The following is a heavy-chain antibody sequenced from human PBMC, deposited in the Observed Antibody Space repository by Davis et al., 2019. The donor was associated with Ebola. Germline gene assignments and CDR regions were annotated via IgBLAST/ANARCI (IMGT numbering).Heavy chain of an antibody. CDR3: ARDRMRGYGSGSYH. D-gene: IGHD3-10*01. Sequence: GGSLRLSCAASGFTFSDYYMSWIRQAPGKGLEWVSYISSSGSTTYYADSVKGRFTISRHNSKNTLYLQMNSLRAEDTAVYYCARDRMRGYGSGSYHWGQGTLVTVSS. J-gene: IGHJ5*02. V-gene: IGHV3-11*01. CDR1: GFTFSDYY. CDR2: ISSSGSTT.